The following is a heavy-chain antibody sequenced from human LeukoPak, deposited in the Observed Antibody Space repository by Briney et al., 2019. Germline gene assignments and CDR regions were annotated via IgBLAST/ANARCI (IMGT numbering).Heavy chain of an antibody. CDR2: IYYSGST. D-gene: IGHD3-3*02. J-gene: IGHJ4*02. CDR3: ARQRSFLESTDTVDY. CDR1: GGSISSYY. V-gene: IGHV4-59*08. Sequence: SETLSLTCTVPGGSISSYYWSWIRQPPGKGLEWIGYIYYSGSTAYNPSLKSRVNISVDTSKNQFSLRLSSVTAADTAVYYWARQRSFLESTDTVDYWGQGTLVTVSS.